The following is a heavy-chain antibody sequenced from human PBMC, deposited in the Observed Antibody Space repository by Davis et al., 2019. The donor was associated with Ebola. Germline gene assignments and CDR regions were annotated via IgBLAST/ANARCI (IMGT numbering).Heavy chain of an antibody. CDR3: ARMKGNYSPPGFV. Sequence: MPGGSLRLSCTVSGGSISSYYWSWIRQPPGKGLEWIGEINHSGSTNYNPSLKSRVTISVDTSKNQFSLKLSSVTAADTAVYYCARMKGNYSPPGFVWGQGTLVTVSS. CDR1: GGSISSYY. CDR2: INHSGST. J-gene: IGHJ4*02. V-gene: IGHV4-34*01. D-gene: IGHD3-10*01.